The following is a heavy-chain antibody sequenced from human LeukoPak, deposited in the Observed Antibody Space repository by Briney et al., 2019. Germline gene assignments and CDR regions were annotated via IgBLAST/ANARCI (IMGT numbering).Heavy chain of an antibody. CDR2: INPNSGGT. Sequence: ASVKVSCKTSGYTFISYGISWVRQAPGQGLEWMGWINPNSGGTNYAQKFQGRVTMTRDTSISTAYMELSRLRSDDTAVYYCAREVTIFGNYMDLWGKGTTVTVSS. J-gene: IGHJ6*03. CDR1: GYTFISYG. D-gene: IGHD3-3*01. V-gene: IGHV1-2*02. CDR3: AREVTIFGNYMDL.